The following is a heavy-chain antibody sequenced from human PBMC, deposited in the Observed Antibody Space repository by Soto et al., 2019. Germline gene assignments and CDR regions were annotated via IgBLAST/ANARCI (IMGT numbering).Heavy chain of an antibody. V-gene: IGHV3-72*01. CDR1: GFTFSDHY. J-gene: IGHJ4*02. D-gene: IGHD6-19*01. Sequence: HPGGSLRLSXAASGFTFSDHYMDWVRQAPGKGLEWVGRTRNKANSYTTEYAASVKGRFTISRDDSKNSLYLQMNSLKTEDTAVYYCARGRYSSGWYAFRYWGQGTLVTVSS. CDR3: ARGRYSSGWYAFRY. CDR2: TRNKANSYTT.